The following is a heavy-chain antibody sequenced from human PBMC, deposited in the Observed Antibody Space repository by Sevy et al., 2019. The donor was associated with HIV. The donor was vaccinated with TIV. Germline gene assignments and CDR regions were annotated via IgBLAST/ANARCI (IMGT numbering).Heavy chain of an antibody. CDR1: GGSISSSSYY. J-gene: IGHJ5*02. CDR2: IYYSGST. CDR3: ARVGRVFAYSWFDP. Sequence: SETLSLTCTVSGGSISSSSYYWGWIRQPPGKGLEWIGGIYYSGSTYYNPSLKSRVTISVDTSKNQFSLKLSSVTAADTAVYYCARVGRVFAYSWFDPWGQGTLVTVSS. V-gene: IGHV4-39*01. D-gene: IGHD1-26*01.